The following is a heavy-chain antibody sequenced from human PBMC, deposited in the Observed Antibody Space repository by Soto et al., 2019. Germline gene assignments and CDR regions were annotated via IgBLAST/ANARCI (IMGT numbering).Heavy chain of an antibody. D-gene: IGHD3-16*01. Sequence: QVQLVQSGAEVKKPGASVKVSCKASGYTFTSYGLSWVRLAPGQGLEWMGWINGYTGNTNYAQKFQGRVTMTTDTXTNTAYLDLWTLISDDTAVYYCARSWVTGKGGIDVWGQGTTVTVSS. CDR3: ARSWVTGKGGIDV. V-gene: IGHV1-18*01. CDR2: INGYTGNT. J-gene: IGHJ6*02. CDR1: GYTFTSYG.